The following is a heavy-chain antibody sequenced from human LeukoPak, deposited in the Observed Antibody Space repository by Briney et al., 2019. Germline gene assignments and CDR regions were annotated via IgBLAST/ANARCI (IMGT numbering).Heavy chain of an antibody. CDR2: ISYDGSNK. CDR3: TRVPRGSYCGSTSCYLDY. V-gene: IGHV3-30-3*01. CDR1: GFTFSSYA. Sequence: GGSLRLSCAASGFTFSSYAMHWVRQAPGKGLEWVAVISYDGSNKYYADSVKGRFTISRDNSKNTLYLQMNSLRAEDTAVYYCTRVPRGSYCGSTSCYLDYWGQGSLVTVSS. J-gene: IGHJ4*02. D-gene: IGHD2-2*01.